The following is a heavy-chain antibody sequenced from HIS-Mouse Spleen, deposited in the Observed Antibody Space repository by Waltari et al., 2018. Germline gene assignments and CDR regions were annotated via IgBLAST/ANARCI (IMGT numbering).Heavy chain of an antibody. V-gene: IGHV4-31*03. J-gene: IGHJ5*02. Sequence: QVQLQESGPGLVKPSQTLSLTCTVSGGSISSGGYYWSWIRQHPGKGLEWIGYIYYRGATYTNPSLKGRVTISVETSKNQFSRKLSSVTAADTAVYYCARSPYYDFWSGYSDNWFDPWGQGTLVTVSS. D-gene: IGHD3-3*01. CDR3: ARSPYYDFWSGYSDNWFDP. CDR2: IYYRGAT. CDR1: GGSISSGGYY.